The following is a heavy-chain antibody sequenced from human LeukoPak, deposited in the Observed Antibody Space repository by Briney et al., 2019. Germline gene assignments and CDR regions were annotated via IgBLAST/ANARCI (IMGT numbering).Heavy chain of an antibody. D-gene: IGHD1-1*01. Sequence: PGRSLRLSCAASGFTFSRYGMYWVRQAPGKGLEWVAAVWYDGNKNYYADSVKGRFTISRDNSKNTVYLQMTSLRAEDTAVYYGARDRVEGSYYHYMDVWGKGTTVTVSS. CDR3: ARDRVEGSYYHYMDV. J-gene: IGHJ6*03. V-gene: IGHV3-33*07. CDR2: VWYDGNKN. CDR1: GFTFSRYG.